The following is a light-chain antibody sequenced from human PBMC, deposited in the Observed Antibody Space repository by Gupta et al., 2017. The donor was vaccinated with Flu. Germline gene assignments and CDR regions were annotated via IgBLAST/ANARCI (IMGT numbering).Light chain of an antibody. V-gene: IGKV2-28*01. CDR1: QSRLHSNGYNY. Sequence: VTPGEPASISCSSSQSRLHSNGYNYLDWYLQKPGQSPQLLIYLGSNRASGVPDRFSGSGSGTDFTLKISRVEAEDVGVYYCMQSLQAPLTFGGGTKVEIK. CDR3: MQSLQAPLT. J-gene: IGKJ4*01. CDR2: LGS.